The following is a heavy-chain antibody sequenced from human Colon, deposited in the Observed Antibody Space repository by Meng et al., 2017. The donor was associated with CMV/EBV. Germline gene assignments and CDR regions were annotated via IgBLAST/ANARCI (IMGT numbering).Heavy chain of an antibody. CDR2: INEHGSEK. D-gene: IGHD3-16*01. CDR1: GFTFSTYW. CDR3: EGQRGSSPFGF. J-gene: IGHJ4*02. Sequence: GGSLRLSCAASGFTFSTYWMAWVRQDPGKGLEWVACINEHGSEKYYVDSVKGRFTVSRDNAKNSLHLQMDSLRGDDTAVYYCEGQRGSSPFGFWGQGTLVTVSS. V-gene: IGHV3-7*01.